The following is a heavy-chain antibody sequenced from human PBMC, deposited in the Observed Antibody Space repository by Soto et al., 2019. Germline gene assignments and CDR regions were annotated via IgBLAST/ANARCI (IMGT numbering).Heavy chain of an antibody. V-gene: IGHV5-51*01. CDR3: ARHKGYCDSSSCYGMDV. J-gene: IGHJ6*02. Sequence: GESLKISCKGSGYTFTSYWIVWVRQMSGKGLEWMGSIYPGDSDIRYSPSFQGQVTISADKSISTAYLQWNSLTASYTAMYFCARHKGYCDSSSCYGMDVWGQGATVTVSS. CDR2: IYPGDSDI. CDR1: GYTFTSYW. D-gene: IGHD2-15*01.